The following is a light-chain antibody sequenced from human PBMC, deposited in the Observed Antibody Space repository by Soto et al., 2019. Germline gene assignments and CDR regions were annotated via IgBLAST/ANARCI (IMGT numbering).Light chain of an antibody. V-gene: IGKV3-20*01. J-gene: IGKJ1*01. CDR3: QQYGSSPTRT. CDR1: QSVSSNY. Sequence: ESVLTQSPGTLSLSPGERATLYCRASQSVSSNYLAWYQQKPGQAPRLLIYGASTRASGIPDRFSGSGSGTDFTLTISRLEPEDSAVYYCQQYGSSPTRTFGQGTKVDIK. CDR2: GAS.